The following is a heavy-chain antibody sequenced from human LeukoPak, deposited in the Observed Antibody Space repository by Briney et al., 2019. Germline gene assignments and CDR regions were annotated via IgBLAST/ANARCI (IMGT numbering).Heavy chain of an antibody. J-gene: IGHJ4*02. D-gene: IGHD2-15*01. CDR3: AKTAAIVVVVAANDY. CDR2: IRYDGSNK. V-gene: IGHV3-30*02. Sequence: GGSLRLSCAASGFTFSSYGMHWVRQAPGKGLEWVAFIRYDGSNKYYADSVKGRFTISRDNSKNTLYLQLNSLRAEDTAVYYCAKTAAIVVVVAANDYWGQGTLVTVSS. CDR1: GFTFSSYG.